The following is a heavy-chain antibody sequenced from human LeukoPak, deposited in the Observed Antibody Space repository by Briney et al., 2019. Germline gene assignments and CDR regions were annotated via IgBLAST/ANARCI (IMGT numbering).Heavy chain of an antibody. D-gene: IGHD3-10*01. J-gene: IGHJ4*02. CDR1: GFTFSSYG. Sequence: PGGSLRLSCAASGFTFSSYGMHWVRQAPGKGLEWVAFIRYDGSNKHYADSVKGRFTISRDNSKNTLYLQMNSLRAEDTAVYYCAKDGVRGSGSPTIPPHFDYWGQGTLVTVSS. V-gene: IGHV3-30*02. CDR3: AKDGVRGSGSPTIPPHFDY. CDR2: IRYDGSNK.